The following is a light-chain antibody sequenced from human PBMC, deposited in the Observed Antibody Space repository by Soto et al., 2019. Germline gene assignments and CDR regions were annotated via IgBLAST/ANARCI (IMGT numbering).Light chain of an antibody. CDR2: AAS. V-gene: IGKV1-27*01. CDR3: PKYNRAPPT. CDR1: QGISNS. Sequence: DIQMTQSPSSLSASVGDRVTITCRASQGISNSLAWYQQRPGKVPKLLIYAASTLQSGVPSRFSGSGSGTDFTLTISSLQPEDVATSYCPKYNRAPPTFGPGTKVDIE. J-gene: IGKJ3*01.